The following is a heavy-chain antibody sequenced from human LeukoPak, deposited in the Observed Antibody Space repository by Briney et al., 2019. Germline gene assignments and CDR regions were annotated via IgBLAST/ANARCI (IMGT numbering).Heavy chain of an antibody. J-gene: IGHJ5*02. V-gene: IGHV6-1*01. CDR1: GDSVSSNSVT. D-gene: IGHD2-2*01. CDR2: TYYRSTWYN. CDR3: ARRLTQYDCFDP. Sequence: KSSRTLSLTCAVSGDSVSSNSVTWNWIRQSPSRGLEWLGRTYYRSTWYNDYAVSVRGRITVNPDTSKNQFSLHLNSVTPEDTAVYYCARRLTQYDCFDPWGQGILVTVSS.